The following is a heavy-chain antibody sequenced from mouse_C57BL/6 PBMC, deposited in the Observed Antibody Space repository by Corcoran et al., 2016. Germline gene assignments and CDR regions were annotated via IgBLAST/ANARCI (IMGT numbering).Heavy chain of an antibody. D-gene: IGHD1-1*01. CDR3: ARGNYYPAWFAY. CDR1: GYTFTDYY. Sequence: EVQLQQSGPELVKPGASVKISCKASGYTFTDYYMNWVKQSHGKSLEWIGDINPNNGGTSYNQKFKGKATLTVDKSSSTAYMELRSLTSEDSAVYYCARGNYYPAWFAYWGQGTLVTVSA. V-gene: IGHV1-26*01. J-gene: IGHJ3*01. CDR2: INPNNGGT.